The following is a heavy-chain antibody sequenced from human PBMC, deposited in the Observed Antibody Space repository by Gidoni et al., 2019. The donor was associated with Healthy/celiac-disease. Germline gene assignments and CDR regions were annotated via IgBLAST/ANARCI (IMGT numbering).Heavy chain of an antibody. CDR3: ARALGGGYSYGYFLNYYYYGMDV. D-gene: IGHD5-18*01. Sequence: EVQLVESGGGLVQPGGSLRLSCAASGFTFSSYEMNWVRQAPGKGLEVVSYISSSGSTIYYADSVKGRFTISRDNAKNSLYLQRNSLRAEDTAVYYCARALGGGYSYGYFLNYYYYGMDVWGQGTTVTVSS. CDR1: GFTFSSYE. V-gene: IGHV3-48*03. CDR2: ISSSGSTI. J-gene: IGHJ6*02.